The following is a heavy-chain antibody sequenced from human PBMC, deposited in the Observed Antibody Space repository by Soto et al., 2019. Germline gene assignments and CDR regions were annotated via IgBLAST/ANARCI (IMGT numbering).Heavy chain of an antibody. CDR2: ISFDGSNK. V-gene: IGHV3-30-3*01. Sequence: GGSLRLSCAASEFTFSAYAFHWVRQAPGKGLEWVAVISFDGSNKYYADSVKGRFTISRDNSKNTLYLHMDSLTAEDTALYYCARDPSRRGSAYCDYWGQGTLVTVSS. D-gene: IGHD3-3*01. CDR1: EFTFSAYA. CDR3: ARDPSRRGSAYCDY. J-gene: IGHJ4*02.